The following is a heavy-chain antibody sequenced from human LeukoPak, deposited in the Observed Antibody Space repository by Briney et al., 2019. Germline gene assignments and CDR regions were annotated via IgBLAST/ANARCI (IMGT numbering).Heavy chain of an antibody. V-gene: IGHV4-39*07. CDR1: GGSISSSSYF. D-gene: IGHD4-17*01. Sequence: PSETLSLTCTVSGGSISSSSYFWGWLRQPPGKGLEWIGSIYYSGTTYYNPSLKSRVTTSVDTSKNQFSLKLSSVTAADTAVYYCATVTTGYFDYWGQGTLVTVSS. CDR3: ATVTTGYFDY. CDR2: IYYSGTT. J-gene: IGHJ4*02.